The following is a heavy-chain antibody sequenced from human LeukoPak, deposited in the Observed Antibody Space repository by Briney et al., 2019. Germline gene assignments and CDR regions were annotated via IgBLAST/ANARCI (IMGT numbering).Heavy chain of an antibody. CDR3: ARSYYDVWSGYADYYYMGV. V-gene: IGHV3-33*01. CDR2: IWHDGKTK. CDR1: GFTFRDYG. J-gene: IGHJ6*03. D-gene: IGHD3-3*01. Sequence: GGSLRLSCVASGFTFRDYGMHWLRQTPGKGLEWVAVIWHDGKTKYSADSVKGRFTISRDNSKNMVYLQMNSLRAEDTAVYYCARSYYDVWSGYADYYYMGVWGEGTTVTVSS.